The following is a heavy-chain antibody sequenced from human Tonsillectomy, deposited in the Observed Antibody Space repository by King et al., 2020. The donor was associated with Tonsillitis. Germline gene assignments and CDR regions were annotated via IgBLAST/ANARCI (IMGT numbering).Heavy chain of an antibody. V-gene: IGHV4-39*01. J-gene: IGHJ3*02. CDR3: ARYCSGGSCYSDAFDI. CDR2: IYYSWST. CDR1: GGSISSSSYY. Sequence: QLQESGPGLVKPSETLSLTCTVSGGSISSSSYYWGWIRQPPGKGLEWIGSIYYSWSTYYNPSLKSRVTISVDTSKNQFSLKLSSVTAADTAVYYCARYCSGGSCYSDAFDIWGQGTMVTVSS. D-gene: IGHD2-15*01.